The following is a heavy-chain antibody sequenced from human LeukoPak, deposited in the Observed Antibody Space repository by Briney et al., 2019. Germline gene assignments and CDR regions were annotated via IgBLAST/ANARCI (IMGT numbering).Heavy chain of an antibody. Sequence: GGALRLSCAASGFTFSSYWMSWVRQAPGKGLEWVANIKQDGSEKYYVDSVKGRFTISRDNAKNSLYLQMNSLRTEDTAIYYCARSSSSGFDYWGQGNLVTVSS. CDR2: IKQDGSEK. J-gene: IGHJ4*02. CDR1: GFTFSSYW. V-gene: IGHV3-7*01. D-gene: IGHD6-6*01. CDR3: ARSSSSGFDY.